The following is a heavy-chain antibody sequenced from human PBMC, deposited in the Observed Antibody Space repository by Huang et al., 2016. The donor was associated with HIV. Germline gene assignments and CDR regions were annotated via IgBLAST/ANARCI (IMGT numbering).Heavy chain of an antibody. V-gene: IGHV1-69*13. D-gene: IGHD3-22*01. J-gene: IGHJ4*02. CDR2: SIPILGTA. Sequence: QVQLVQSGAEVKKPGSSVKVSCKASGGTFSSNAISWVRQAPGQGLEWMGGSIPILGTANYAQKFQGRVTITADESTSTAYVELRRLRSEDTAVYYCARGPNDSSGYYDFWGQGTLVTVSS. CDR3: ARGPNDSSGYYDF. CDR1: GGTFSSNA.